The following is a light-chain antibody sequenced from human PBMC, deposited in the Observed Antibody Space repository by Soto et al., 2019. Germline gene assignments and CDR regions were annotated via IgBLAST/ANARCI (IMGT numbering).Light chain of an antibody. V-gene: IGKV1D-12*01. J-gene: IGKJ5*01. CDR3: QQASRFPIT. Sequence: DIQMTQSPSSLSVSVGDRVTITCRASQGISSWVAWYQQKQGKAPKLLIYAASSLQSGVPSRFSGIASGTDFTHTSSSLQPEDFATYYCQQASRFPITFDQATRLEIK. CDR2: AAS. CDR1: QGISSW.